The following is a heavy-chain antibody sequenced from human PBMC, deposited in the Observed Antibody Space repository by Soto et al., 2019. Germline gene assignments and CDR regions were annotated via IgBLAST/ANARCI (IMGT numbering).Heavy chain of an antibody. CDR3: ASKDYGDYVILDAFDI. Sequence: QVQLVQSGAEVKKPGSSVKVSCKASGGTFSSYTISWVRQAPGQGLVWMGRIIPILGIANYAQKFQGRVTSTADKSTSTAYMELSSLRSEDTAVYYCASKDYGDYVILDAFDIWGQGTMVTVSS. D-gene: IGHD4-17*01. CDR2: IIPILGIA. CDR1: GGTFSSYT. V-gene: IGHV1-69*02. J-gene: IGHJ3*02.